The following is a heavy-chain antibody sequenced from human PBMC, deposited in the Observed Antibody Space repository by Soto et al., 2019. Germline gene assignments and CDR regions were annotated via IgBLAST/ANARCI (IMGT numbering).Heavy chain of an antibody. V-gene: IGHV1-69*12. CDR3: ARDLGYDSSGYPGHLDY. Sequence: QVQLVQSGAEVKKPGSSVKVSCKASGGTFSSYAISWVRQAPGQGLEWMGGIIPIFGTANYAQKFQGRVTITADESTSPAYMELSSLRSEDTAVYYCARDLGYDSSGYPGHLDYWGQGTLVTVSS. CDR1: GGTFSSYA. D-gene: IGHD3-22*01. CDR2: IIPIFGTA. J-gene: IGHJ4*02.